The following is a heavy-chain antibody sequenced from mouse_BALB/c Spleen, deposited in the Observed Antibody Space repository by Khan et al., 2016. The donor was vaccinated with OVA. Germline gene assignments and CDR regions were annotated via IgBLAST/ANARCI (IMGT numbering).Heavy chain of an antibody. CDR2: IIYTGYT. J-gene: IGHJ3*02. CDR3: ARSTYRYAFGY. Sequence: EVQLQESGPSLVKPSQTLSLTCSVTGDSITTGYWNWIRKFPGNKLEYMGYIIYTGYTYYNPSLKSRISITRHTSNNQYYLQLNSVTDEDTATYYCARSTYRYAFGYWGQGTLVTVPA. V-gene: IGHV3-8*02. CDR1: GDSITTGY. D-gene: IGHD2-14*01.